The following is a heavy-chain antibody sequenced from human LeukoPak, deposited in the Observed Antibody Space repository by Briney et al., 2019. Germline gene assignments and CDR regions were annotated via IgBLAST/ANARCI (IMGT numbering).Heavy chain of an antibody. CDR1: GFTFSSYS. J-gene: IGHJ4*02. CDR2: ISYSSSTI. Sequence: GGSLRLSCAASGFTFSSYSMNWARQAPGKGLEWVSYISYSSSTIYYADSVKGRFTISRDNGKNSLYLQMNSLRAEDTAVYYCARDRLHYGEYEKTFDYWGQGTLVTVSS. V-gene: IGHV3-48*01. CDR3: ARDRLHYGEYEKTFDY. D-gene: IGHD4-17*01.